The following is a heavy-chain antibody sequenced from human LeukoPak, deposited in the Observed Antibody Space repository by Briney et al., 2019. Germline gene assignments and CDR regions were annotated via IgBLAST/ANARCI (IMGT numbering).Heavy chain of an antibody. CDR1: GFTFSSYS. CDR2: ISSSSSYI. J-gene: IGHJ4*01. V-gene: IGHV3-21*04. D-gene: IGHD3-3*01. CDR3: ARDQYDTWSRRGNFDS. Sequence: GGSLRLSCAASGFTFSSYSMNWVRQAPGKGLEWVSSISSSSSYIYYADSVKGRFTISRDNAKNSLYLQMNSLRVEDTAVFYCARDQYDTWSRRGNFDSWGQGTLVIVSS.